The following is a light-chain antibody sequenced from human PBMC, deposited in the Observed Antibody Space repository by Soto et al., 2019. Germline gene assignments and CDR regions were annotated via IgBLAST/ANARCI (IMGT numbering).Light chain of an antibody. CDR3: AAWDDSLNGFG. CDR2: TNN. J-gene: IGLJ1*01. Sequence: QSGLTQPPSASGAPGQRVTISCSGSSSNIGSNTVNWYQQLPGTAPKLLMYTNNQRPSGVRDRFSGSRSGTSASLAISGLQSEDEADYYCAAWDDSLNGFGFGTGSKVTVL. V-gene: IGLV1-44*01. CDR1: SSNIGSNT.